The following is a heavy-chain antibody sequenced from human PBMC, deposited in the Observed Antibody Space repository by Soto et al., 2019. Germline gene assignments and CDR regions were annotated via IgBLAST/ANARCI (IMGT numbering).Heavy chain of an antibody. J-gene: IGHJ4*02. CDR1: GFTFSDYY. CDR3: ATSQYTAMVHPLPFDY. CDR2: ISSSGSTI. V-gene: IGHV3-11*01. Sequence: GGSLRLSCAASGFTFSDYYMSWIRQAPGKGLEWVSYISSSGSTIYYADSVKGRFTISRDNAKNSLYLQMNSLRAEDTAVYYCATSQYTAMVHPLPFDYWGQGTLVTVSS. D-gene: IGHD5-18*01.